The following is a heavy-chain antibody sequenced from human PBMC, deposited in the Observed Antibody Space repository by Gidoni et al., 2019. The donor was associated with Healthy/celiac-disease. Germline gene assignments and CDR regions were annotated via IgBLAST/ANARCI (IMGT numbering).Heavy chain of an antibody. CDR2: ISWNSGSI. CDR1: GFTFADYA. V-gene: IGHV3-9*01. CDR3: AKSTTTGLRDRSDH. Sequence: EVQLVASGGGLVQPGGSRRLSCAAFGFTFADYAMHWVRQAQGKGLGWVSGISWNSGSIGYADSVKGRFTISRDNAKNSLYLQMNRLRAEDTAWYYCAKSTTTGLRDRSDHWGQGTLVTVSS. J-gene: IGHJ4*02. D-gene: IGHD1-1*01.